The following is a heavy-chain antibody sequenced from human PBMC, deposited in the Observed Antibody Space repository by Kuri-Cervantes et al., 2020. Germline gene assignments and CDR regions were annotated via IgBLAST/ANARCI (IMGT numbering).Heavy chain of an antibody. J-gene: IGHJ3*02. CDR3: ARGDDAFDI. Sequence: GGSLRLSCAASGFTFSSYSMNWVRQAPGKGLEWVSVIYSGGSTYYADSVKGRFTISRDNAKNSLYLQMNSLRAEDTAVYYCARGDDAFDIWGQGTMVTVSS. V-gene: IGHV3-66*01. CDR1: GFTFSSYS. CDR2: IYSGGST.